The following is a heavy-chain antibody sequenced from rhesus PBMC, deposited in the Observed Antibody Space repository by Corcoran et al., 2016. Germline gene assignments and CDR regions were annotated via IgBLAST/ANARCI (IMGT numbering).Heavy chain of an antibody. Sequence: QVQLQESGPGLVKPSETLSLTCTVSGASISSNWWSWIRQPPGKGLEWIGSIYGNSASTHYNPPLKSRVTISKDTAKNQFSLKLYSVTAADTAVYYCARDPCKQRRLVRELPTRPPNPQTDFCFEFWGQGALVTVSS. CDR3: ARDPCKQRRLVRELPTRPPNPQTDFCFEF. CDR2: IYGNSAST. CDR1: GASISSNW. V-gene: IGHV4-80*01. D-gene: IGHD6-31*01. J-gene: IGHJ1*01.